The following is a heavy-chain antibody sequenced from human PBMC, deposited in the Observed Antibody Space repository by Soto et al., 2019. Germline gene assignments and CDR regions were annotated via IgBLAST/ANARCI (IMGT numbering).Heavy chain of an antibody. CDR3: ETWHEREHAFDV. CDR1: GLTISGKKY. J-gene: IGHJ3*01. Sequence: DVQLVESGGGLIQPGEALRLSCAAFGLTISGKKYVAWVRQAPGKGLEWVSALYDVDGSFYADSVTGRFTTSSDSSKTTVYLQMNDLRHDDTAVYYCETWHEREHAFDVWGQGTTVTISS. D-gene: IGHD1-1*01. CDR2: LYDVDGS. V-gene: IGHV3-53*01.